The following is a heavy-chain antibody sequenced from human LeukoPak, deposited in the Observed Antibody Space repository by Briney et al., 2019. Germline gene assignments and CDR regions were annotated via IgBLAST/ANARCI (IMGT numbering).Heavy chain of an antibody. J-gene: IGHJ1*01. CDR3: ARLAAAGTLQH. V-gene: IGHV4-59*01. CDR2: IYYSGST. CDR1: GGSISSYY. Sequence: PSETLPLTCTVSGGSISSYYWSWIRQPPGKGLEWIGYIYYSGSTNYNPSLKSRVTISVDTSKNQFSLKLSSVTAADTAVYYCARLAAAGTLQHWGQGTLVTVSS. D-gene: IGHD6-13*01.